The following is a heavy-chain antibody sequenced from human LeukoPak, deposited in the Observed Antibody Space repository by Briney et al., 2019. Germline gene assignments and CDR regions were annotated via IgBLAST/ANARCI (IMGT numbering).Heavy chain of an antibody. CDR2: INPAGSET. CDR1: GFSFNAYR. V-gene: IGHV3-7*01. Sequence: QAGGSLRLSCAASGFSFNAYRMAWVRQAPGTGLEWVANINPAGSETFHVDPVKGRFSISRDHAKNLVYLQMNSLRAEDTAVYYCATFGLVAALDLWGQGTLVTVSS. D-gene: IGHD5-12*01. CDR3: ATFGLVAALDL. J-gene: IGHJ4*02.